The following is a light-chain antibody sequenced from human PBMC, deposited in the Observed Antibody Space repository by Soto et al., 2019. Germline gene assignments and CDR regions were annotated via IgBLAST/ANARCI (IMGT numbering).Light chain of an antibody. CDR3: QQYSGSPSWT. Sequence: DIVMTQSPDSLAVSLGERATINCTSSQSVLYSSNNKNYLPWYQQKPGQPPKLLIYWASTRESGVPDRFSGSGSGTDFTLTISSLQAEDVAVSYCQQYSGSPSWTFGQGTKLEIK. V-gene: IGKV4-1*01. J-gene: IGKJ2*02. CDR1: QSVLYSSNNKNY. CDR2: WAS.